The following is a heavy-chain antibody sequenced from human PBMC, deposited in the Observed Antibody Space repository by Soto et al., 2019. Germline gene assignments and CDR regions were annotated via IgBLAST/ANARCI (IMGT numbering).Heavy chain of an antibody. Sequence: QVQLVQSGAEVKKPGASVKVSCKASGYTFTSYAISWVRQAPGQGLEWMGWISAYNGNTNYAQKLQGRVTMTTDTSTSTTYMELRSLRSYRTGGYFCSREAPPEDYWGQGTLVTVSS. J-gene: IGHJ4*02. CDR3: SREAPPEDY. V-gene: IGHV1-18*01. CDR1: GYTFTSYA. CDR2: ISAYNGNT.